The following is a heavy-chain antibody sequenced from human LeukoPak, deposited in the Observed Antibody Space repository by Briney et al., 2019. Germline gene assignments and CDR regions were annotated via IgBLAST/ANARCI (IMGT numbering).Heavy chain of an antibody. J-gene: IGHJ5*02. D-gene: IGHD3-10*01. V-gene: IGHV3-21*01. CDR1: AFTFSSYS. CDR2: ISSSSSYI. Sequence: GGSLRLSCAASAFTFSSYSMNWVRQAPGKGLEWVSSISSSSSYIYYADSVKGRFTISRDNAKNSLYLQMNSLRAEDTAVYYCPSEPRSIGSGSYLNWFDPWGQGTLVTVSS. CDR3: PSEPRSIGSGSYLNWFDP.